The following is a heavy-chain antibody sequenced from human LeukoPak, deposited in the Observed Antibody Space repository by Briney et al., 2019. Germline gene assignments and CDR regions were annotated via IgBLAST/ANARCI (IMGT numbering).Heavy chain of an antibody. D-gene: IGHD6-13*01. CDR3: ARDLGAAGSNYYYYMDV. V-gene: IGHV3-21*01. Sequence: PGGSLRLSCAASGFTFSSYSMNWVRQAPGKGLEWVSSISSSSSYIYYADSVKGRFTISRDNAKNSLYLQMNSLRAEDTAVYYCARDLGAAGSNYYYYMDVWGKGTTVTVSS. CDR2: ISSSSSYI. J-gene: IGHJ6*03. CDR1: GFTFSSYS.